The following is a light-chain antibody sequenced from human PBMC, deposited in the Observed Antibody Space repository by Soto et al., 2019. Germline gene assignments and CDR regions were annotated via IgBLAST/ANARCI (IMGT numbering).Light chain of an antibody. V-gene: IGLV1-51*01. CDR2: DNH. CDR3: GAWDTSLTTVL. CDR1: RSNIGHNY. J-gene: IGLJ2*01. Sequence: QSVLTQPPSVSAAPGQKVTISCSGSRSNIGHNYVSWYQHLPGTAPKLLIYDNHKRPSGIPDRFSGSQSGTSATLGITGLQTGDEADYYCGAWDTSLTTVLFGGGIKLTVL.